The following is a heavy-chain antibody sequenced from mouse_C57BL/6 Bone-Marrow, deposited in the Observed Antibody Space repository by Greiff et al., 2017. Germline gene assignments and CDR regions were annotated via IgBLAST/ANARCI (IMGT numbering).Heavy chain of an antibody. J-gene: IGHJ4*01. D-gene: IGHD1-1*01. V-gene: IGHV1-62-2*01. CDR2: FYPGSGSI. CDR1: GYTFTEYT. CDR3: ARHESGSSSLYAMDY. Sequence: VQLVESGAELVKPGASVKLSCKASGYTFTEYTIHWVKQRSGQGLEWIGWFYPGSGSIKYNEKFKDKATLTADKSSSTDYMELSRLTSEDSAVYFCARHESGSSSLYAMDYWGQGTSVTVSS.